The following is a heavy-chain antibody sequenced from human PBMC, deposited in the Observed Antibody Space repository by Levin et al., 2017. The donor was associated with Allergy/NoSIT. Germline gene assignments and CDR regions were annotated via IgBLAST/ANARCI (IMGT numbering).Heavy chain of an antibody. V-gene: IGHV3-13*01. CDR1: GFTFNSYD. J-gene: IGHJ6*02. CDR3: VRSDEGGMDV. Sequence: GGSLRLSCAASGFTFNSYDMHWVRHVTGKGLEWVSSLGSAGDTYYPGFVKGRFTISRENAKNSLYLQMNSLRAGDTAVYYCVRSDEGGMDVWGQGTTVTVSS. CDR2: LGSAGDT.